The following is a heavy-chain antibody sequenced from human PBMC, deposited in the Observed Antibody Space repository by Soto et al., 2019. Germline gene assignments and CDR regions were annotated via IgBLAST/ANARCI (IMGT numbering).Heavy chain of an antibody. CDR3: ARDLYDILTGGLDY. D-gene: IGHD3-9*01. CDR1: GFTFSSYW. J-gene: IGHJ4*02. V-gene: IGHV3-7*01. Sequence: GGSLRLSCAASGFTFSSYWMSWVRQAPGKGLEWVANIKQDGSEKYYVDSVKGRFTISRDNAKNSLYLQMNSLRAEDTAVYYCARDLYDILTGGLDYWGQGTLVTVSS. CDR2: IKQDGSEK.